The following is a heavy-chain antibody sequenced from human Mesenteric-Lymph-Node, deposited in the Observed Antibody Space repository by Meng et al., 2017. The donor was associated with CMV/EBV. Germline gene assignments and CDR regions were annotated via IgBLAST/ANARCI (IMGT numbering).Heavy chain of an antibody. CDR2: IKSDGSSI. V-gene: IGHV3-74*01. CDR3: TRAEYNYFLDY. J-gene: IGHJ4*02. Sequence: GESLKISCAASGFTFSSYAMHWVRQAPGKGLAWIARIKSDGSSIDYADSVKGRFTVSRDNDKETLYLHMNSLRAEDTAIYYCTRAEYNYFLDYWGQGTVVTVSS. D-gene: IGHD5-24*01. CDR1: GFTFSSYA.